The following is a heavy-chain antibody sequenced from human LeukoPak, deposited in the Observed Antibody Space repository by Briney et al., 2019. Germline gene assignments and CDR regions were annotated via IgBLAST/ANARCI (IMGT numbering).Heavy chain of an antibody. CDR3: ARGIDY. CDR1: GFTFSSYG. Sequence: GGSLRLSCAASGFTFSSYGMNWVRQAPGKELEWVSVIYTGGGRYYADSVRGRFTISRDTSKNMAFLQMNSLRVEDTAVYYCARGIDYWGRGTLVTVSS. V-gene: IGHV3-53*01. J-gene: IGHJ4*02. CDR2: IYTGGGR.